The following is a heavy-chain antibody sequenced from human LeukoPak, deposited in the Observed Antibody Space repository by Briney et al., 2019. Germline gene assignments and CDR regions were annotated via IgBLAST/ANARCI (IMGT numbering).Heavy chain of an antibody. CDR1: GYTFTSYG. CDR3: ARGKLGGSGGGPSKKTTYYFDY. CDR2: ISAYNGNT. V-gene: IGHV1-18*01. D-gene: IGHD2-15*01. Sequence: ASVKVSCKASGYTFTSYGISWVRQAPGQGLEWMGWISAYNGNTNYAQKLQGRVTMTTDTSTSTAYMELRSLRSDDTAVYYCARGKLGGSGGGPSKKTTYYFDYWGQGTLVTVSS. J-gene: IGHJ4*02.